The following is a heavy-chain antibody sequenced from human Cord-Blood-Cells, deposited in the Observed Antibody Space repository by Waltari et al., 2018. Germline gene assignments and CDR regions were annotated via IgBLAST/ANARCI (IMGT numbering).Heavy chain of an antibody. D-gene: IGHD2-8*01. Sequence: QVQLVQSGAEVKKPGSSVKVSCKASGGTFSSYAISWVRQAPGQGLEWMGGIIPIFGTANYAQKFQGRVTITADESTSTAYMELSSLRAEDTAVYYCARGDCTNGVCYDAFDIWGQGTMVTVSS. J-gene: IGHJ3*02. CDR3: ARGDCTNGVCYDAFDI. CDR2: IIPIFGTA. CDR1: GGTFSSYA. V-gene: IGHV1-69*12.